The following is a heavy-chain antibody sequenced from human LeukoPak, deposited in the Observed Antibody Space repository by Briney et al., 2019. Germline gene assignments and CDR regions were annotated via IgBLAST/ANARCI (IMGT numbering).Heavy chain of an antibody. CDR3: ARDNNGDY. D-gene: IGHD2-8*01. V-gene: IGHV1-46*01. CDR1: GYPFTGYH. CDR2: INPSGGGT. J-gene: IGHJ4*02. Sequence: GASVKVSCKASGYPFTGYHIHWVRQAPGQGLEWMGMINPSGGGTSYAQKFQGRLTMTRDTSTSIVYMELSSLRSEDTAIYYCARDNNGDYWGQGTLVTVSS.